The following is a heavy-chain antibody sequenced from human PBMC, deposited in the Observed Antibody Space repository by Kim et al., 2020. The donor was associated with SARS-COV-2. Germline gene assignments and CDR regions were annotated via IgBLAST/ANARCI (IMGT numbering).Heavy chain of an antibody. Sequence: ASVKVSCKASGYTFTSYYMHWVRQAPGQGLEWMGIINPSGGSTSYAQKFQGRVTMTRDTSTSTVYMELSSLRSEDTAVYYCARGLHSDPATAIRSDAFDIWGQGTMVTVSS. CDR1: GYTFTSYY. CDR2: INPSGGST. D-gene: IGHD2-2*02. V-gene: IGHV1-46*01. J-gene: IGHJ3*02. CDR3: ARGLHSDPATAIRSDAFDI.